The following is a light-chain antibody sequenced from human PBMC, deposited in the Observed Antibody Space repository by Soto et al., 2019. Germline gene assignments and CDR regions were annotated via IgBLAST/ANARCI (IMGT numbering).Light chain of an antibody. CDR2: SNN. CDR3: ATWDDSLNGVI. Sequence: QSVLTQPPSASGTPGQRVTISCSGSSSNIGGNTVNWYQQLPGTAPKLLMYSNNLRPSGVPDRFSGSKSGTSASLAISGLQSEDEADYYCATWDDSLNGVIFGGGTKLTVL. J-gene: IGLJ2*01. CDR1: SSNIGGNT. V-gene: IGLV1-44*01.